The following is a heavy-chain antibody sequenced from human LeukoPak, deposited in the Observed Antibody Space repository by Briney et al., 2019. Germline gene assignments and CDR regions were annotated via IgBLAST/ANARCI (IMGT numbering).Heavy chain of an antibody. V-gene: IGHV3-48*01. J-gene: IGHJ4*02. CDR1: GFTFSSYA. CDR2: ISRRSSTI. D-gene: IGHD4-17*01. Sequence: GGSLRLSCAASGFTFSSYAMHWVRQAPGKGLEWVSYISRRSSTIYYADSVKGRFTISRDNAKNSLYLQMNSLRAEDTAVYYCARDYGAWSYWGQGTLVTVSS. CDR3: ARDYGAWSY.